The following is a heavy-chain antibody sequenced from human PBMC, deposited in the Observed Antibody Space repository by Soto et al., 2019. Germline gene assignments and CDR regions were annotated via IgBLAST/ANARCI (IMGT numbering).Heavy chain of an antibody. Sequence: SETLSVTCTVAGGSIGRSGFYWSWIRQHPGKGLEWIGYIYYNGNTYYTPSLKSRVTISRDTSKNQFSLKLSSVTAADTAVYYCARAVESHYFDLWGQGTLVTVSS. CDR2: IYYNGNT. CDR3: ARAVESHYFDL. V-gene: IGHV4-31*03. CDR1: GGSIGRSGFY. D-gene: IGHD2-15*01. J-gene: IGHJ4*02.